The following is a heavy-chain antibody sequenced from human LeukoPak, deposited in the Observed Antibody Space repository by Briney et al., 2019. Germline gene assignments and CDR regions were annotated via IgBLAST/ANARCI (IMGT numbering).Heavy chain of an antibody. V-gene: IGHV3-53*01. CDR2: IYSGGST. J-gene: IGHJ3*02. D-gene: IGHD3-22*01. CDR3: ASWYYYDSSGYYGGEDAFDI. Sequence: PGGSLRLSCAASGFTVSSNYMSWVRQAPGKGLEWVSVIYSGGSTYYADSVKGRFTISRDNSKNTLYLQMNSLRAEDTAVYYCASWYYYDSSGYYGGEDAFDIWGQGTMVTVSS. CDR1: GFTVSSNY.